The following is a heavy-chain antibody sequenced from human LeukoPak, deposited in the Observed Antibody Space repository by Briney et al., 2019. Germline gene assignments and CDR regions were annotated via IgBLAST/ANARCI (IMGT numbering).Heavy chain of an antibody. CDR3: ARGFILDWFDP. J-gene: IGHJ5*02. Sequence: SETLSLTCTVSGYSISSGYYWGWIRQPPGKGLEWIGSIYHSGSTYYNPSLKSRVTISVDTSKNQFSLKLSSVTAADTAVYYCARGFILDWFDPWGQGTLVTVSS. CDR1: GYSISSGYY. V-gene: IGHV4-38-2*02. CDR2: IYHSGST.